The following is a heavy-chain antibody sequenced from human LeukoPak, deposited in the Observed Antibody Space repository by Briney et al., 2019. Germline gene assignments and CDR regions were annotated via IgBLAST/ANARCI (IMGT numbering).Heavy chain of an antibody. Sequence: GGSLRLSCAASGFTFNNYGMSWVRQAPGKGLEWVSAISGSGGNTYNADSVKGRFTISRDNSKNTLYLQMNSLRPEDTAVFFCAKEIWPTVTIPGWTYFDYWGQGTLVTVSA. J-gene: IGHJ4*02. V-gene: IGHV3-23*01. D-gene: IGHD4-17*01. CDR2: ISGSGGNT. CDR3: AKEIWPTVTIPGWTYFDY. CDR1: GFTFNNYG.